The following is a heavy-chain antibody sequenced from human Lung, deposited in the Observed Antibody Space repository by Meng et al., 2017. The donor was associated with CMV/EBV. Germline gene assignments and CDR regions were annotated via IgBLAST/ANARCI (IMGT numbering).Heavy chain of an antibody. D-gene: IGHD1-1*01. V-gene: IGHV3-66*01. CDR2: IYSGGST. Sequence: GGSXRFXXPPSRFPVSSNYMTWVRKAPGKGLEWVSTIYSGGSTYYADSVKGRFTISRDNSKNTLYLQMSSLRPEDTAVYFCARVVRHLWANYYFDYWGQGXLVTVSS. CDR3: ARVVRHLWANYYFDY. CDR1: RFPVSSNY. J-gene: IGHJ4*02.